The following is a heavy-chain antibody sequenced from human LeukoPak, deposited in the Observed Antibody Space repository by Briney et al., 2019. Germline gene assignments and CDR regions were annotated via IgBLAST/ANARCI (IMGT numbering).Heavy chain of an antibody. CDR1: GFTFSSYA. Sequence: GGSLRLSCAASGFTFSSYAMHWVRQAPGKGLEWVAVISYDGSNKYYADSVKGRFTISRDNSKNTLYLQMNSLRAEDTAVYYCARDPGYGPQWLATDWGQGTLVTVSS. CDR2: ISYDGSNK. J-gene: IGHJ4*02. CDR3: ARDPGYGPQWLATD. V-gene: IGHV3-30-3*01. D-gene: IGHD6-19*01.